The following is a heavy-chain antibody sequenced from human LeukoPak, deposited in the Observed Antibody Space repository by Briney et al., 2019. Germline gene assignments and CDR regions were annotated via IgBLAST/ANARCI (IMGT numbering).Heavy chain of an antibody. CDR1: GGSFSGYY. CDR3: ARGTVPMVRAFDI. CDR2: INHSGST. J-gene: IGHJ3*02. V-gene: IGHV4-34*01. D-gene: IGHD3-10*01. Sequence: SETLSPTCAVYGGSFSGYYWSWIRQPPGKGLEWIGEINHSGSTNYNPSLKSRVTISVDTSKNQFSLKLSSVTAADTAVYYCARGTVPMVRAFDIWGQGTMVSVSS.